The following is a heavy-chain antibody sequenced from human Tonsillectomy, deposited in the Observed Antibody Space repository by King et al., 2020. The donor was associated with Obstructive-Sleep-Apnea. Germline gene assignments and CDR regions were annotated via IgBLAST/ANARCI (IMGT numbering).Heavy chain of an antibody. Sequence: QLQESGPGRVKPSETLSLTCTVSDDSLSGFVCIWIRQPPGKGLEWIGYVHYSGSTNYNPSPDNRVTSSVDTPKNQFSLKLSSVTAADTAVYYCARSDMEHYFYGMDVWGQGTTVTVSS. CDR2: VHYSGST. D-gene: IGHD3-3*02. CDR1: DDSLSGFV. J-gene: IGHJ6*02. CDR3: ARSDMEHYFYGMDV. V-gene: IGHV4-59*01.